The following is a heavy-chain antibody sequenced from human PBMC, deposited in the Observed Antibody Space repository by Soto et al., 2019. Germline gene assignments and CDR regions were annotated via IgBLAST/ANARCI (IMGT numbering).Heavy chain of an antibody. CDR1: GFTFSIHG. CDR3: AKDKVPYYDFWSGQRWFDP. V-gene: IGHV3-30*18. Sequence: GGSLRLSCAASGFTFSIHGMHWVRQTPGKGLEWVAVISNDGNKKYYVESVEGRFSISRDNSKSIVYLQMNNVRIEDTAKYYCAKDKVPYYDFWSGQRWFDPWGQGTQVTVSS. J-gene: IGHJ5*02. D-gene: IGHD3-3*01. CDR2: ISNDGNKK.